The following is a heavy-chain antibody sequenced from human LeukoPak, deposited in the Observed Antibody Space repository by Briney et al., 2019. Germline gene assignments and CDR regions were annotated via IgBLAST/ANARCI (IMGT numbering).Heavy chain of an antibody. CDR2: ISSSSSYI. V-gene: IGHV3-21*01. J-gene: IGHJ6*02. D-gene: IGHD3-3*01. CDR3: ARDDTPTLYYDFWSGYENYYGMDV. Sequence: GGSLRLSCAASGFTFSSYSMNWIRQAPGKGLEWVSSISSSSSYIYYADSVKGRFTISRDNAKNSLYLQMNSLRAEDTAVYYCARDDTPTLYYDFWSGYENYYGMDVWGQGTTVTVSS. CDR1: GFTFSSYS.